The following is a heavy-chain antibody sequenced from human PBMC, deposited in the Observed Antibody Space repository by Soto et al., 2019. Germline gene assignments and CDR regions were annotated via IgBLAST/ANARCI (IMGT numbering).Heavy chain of an antibody. CDR2: IYATGTT. CDR1: GASISGFY. D-gene: IGHD1-1*01. V-gene: IGHV4-4*07. Sequence: SETLSLTCTVSGASISGFYWSWIRKSAGKGPEWIGRIYATGTTDYNPSLKSRVMMSVDTSKKQFSLKLWSVTAADTAVYYCVRGGTKTLRDWFDPWGQGISVTVSS. J-gene: IGHJ5*02. CDR3: VRGGTKTLRDWFDP.